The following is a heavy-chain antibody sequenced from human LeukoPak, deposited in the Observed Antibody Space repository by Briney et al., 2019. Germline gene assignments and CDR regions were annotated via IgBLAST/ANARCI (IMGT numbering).Heavy chain of an antibody. Sequence: ASVKVSCKASGYTFTSYGISWVLQAPGQGLEWMGWISAYNGNTNYAQKLQGRVTMTTDTSTSTAYMELRSLRSDDTAVYYCASNIVVVPAAIGGYSSSWWLFDYWGQGTLVTVSS. CDR2: ISAYNGNT. J-gene: IGHJ4*02. CDR1: GYTFTSYG. CDR3: ASNIVVVPAAIGGYSSSWWLFDY. D-gene: IGHD2-2*01. V-gene: IGHV1-18*01.